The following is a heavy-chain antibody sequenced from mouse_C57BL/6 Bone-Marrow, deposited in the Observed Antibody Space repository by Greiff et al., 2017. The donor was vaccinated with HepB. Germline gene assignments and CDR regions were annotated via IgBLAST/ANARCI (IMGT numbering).Heavy chain of an antibody. V-gene: IGHV1-50*01. CDR3: AWSYYYVPY. D-gene: IGHD1-1*01. CDR1: GYTFTSYW. J-gene: IGHJ2*01. Sequence: QVQLQQPGAELVKPGASVKLSCKASGYTFTSYWMQWVKQRPGQGLEWIGEIDPSDSYTNYNQKFKGKATLTVDTSSSTAYMQLSSLTSEDSAVYYCAWSYYYVPYWGQGTTLTVSS. CDR2: IDPSDSYT.